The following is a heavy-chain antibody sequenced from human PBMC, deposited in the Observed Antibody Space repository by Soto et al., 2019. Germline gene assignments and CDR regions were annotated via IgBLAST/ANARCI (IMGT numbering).Heavy chain of an antibody. Sequence: EAKLEESGGGLIEPGGSLRLSCAASGLSFSAFEMNWVRQAPGKGPEWVAHIKSGGSFTLYAASVKGRFTISRDDADNSLYLQMNRLRAEDTALYYCTKEKSVMNSGYDAFDLWGRGTMVTVSS. V-gene: IGHV3-48*03. CDR3: TKEKSVMNSGYDAFDL. CDR2: IKSGGSFT. CDR1: GLSFSAFE. D-gene: IGHD5-12*01. J-gene: IGHJ3*01.